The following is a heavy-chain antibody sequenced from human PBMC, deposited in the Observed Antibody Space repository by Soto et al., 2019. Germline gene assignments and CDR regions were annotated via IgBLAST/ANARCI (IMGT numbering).Heavy chain of an antibody. Sequence: SETLSLTCXVAGGSISSGDYYWSWIRQPPGKGLEWIGYIYYSGSTYYNPSLKSRVTISVDTSKNQFSLKLSSVTAADTAVYYCARDSVGANLVYFDYWGQGTLVTVSS. CDR3: ARDSVGANLVYFDY. J-gene: IGHJ4*02. CDR2: IYYSGST. CDR1: GGSISSGDYY. D-gene: IGHD1-26*01. V-gene: IGHV4-30-4*01.